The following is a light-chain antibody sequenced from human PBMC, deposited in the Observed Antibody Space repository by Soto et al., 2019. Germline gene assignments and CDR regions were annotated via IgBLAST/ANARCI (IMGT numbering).Light chain of an antibody. Sequence: QSVLTQPASVSGSPGQSITISCTGTSSDVGGYNYVSWYQQHPGKAPKLMIYEVSNRPSGVSNRFSGSKSGNTASLTISGLQADDDADYYCGSYTSSTTLVVFGTGTKVTVL. J-gene: IGLJ1*01. V-gene: IGLV2-14*01. CDR2: EVS. CDR1: SSDVGGYNY. CDR3: GSYTSSTTLVV.